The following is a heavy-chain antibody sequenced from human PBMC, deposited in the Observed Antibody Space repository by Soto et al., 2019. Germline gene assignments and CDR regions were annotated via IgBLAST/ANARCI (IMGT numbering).Heavy chain of an antibody. V-gene: IGHV3-74*01. D-gene: IGHD3-10*01. CDR1: GFPFSSYW. Sequence: GGSLTLSCAASGFPFSSYWMNWVRQAPGKGLVWVSRINSDGSSTSYADSVKGRFTISRDNAKNTLYLQMNSLRAEDTAVYYCARDRGWFGEVPFDYWCQGTLVTVSS. CDR3: ARDRGWFGEVPFDY. CDR2: INSDGSST. J-gene: IGHJ4*02.